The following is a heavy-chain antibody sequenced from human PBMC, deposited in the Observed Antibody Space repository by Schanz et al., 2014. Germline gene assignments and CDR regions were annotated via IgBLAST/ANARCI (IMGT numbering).Heavy chain of an antibody. Sequence: DVQLVESGGGLVQPGGSLRLSCAVSGFTFSSYAMSWVRQAPGKGLEWVSALSISGSSTYYADSVKGRFTISRDNSKNTMYVQMNSLRAEDTAVYFCARDGGRDGYNLAFDVWGQGTLVTVSS. J-gene: IGHJ3*01. D-gene: IGHD5-12*01. V-gene: IGHV3-23*04. CDR3: ARDGGRDGYNLAFDV. CDR2: LSISGSST. CDR1: GFTFSSYA.